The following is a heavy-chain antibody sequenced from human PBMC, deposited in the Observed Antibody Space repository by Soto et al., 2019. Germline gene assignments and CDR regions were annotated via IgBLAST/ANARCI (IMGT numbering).Heavy chain of an antibody. V-gene: IGHV3-33*01. J-gene: IGHJ4*02. CDR2: IWSDGSNK. D-gene: IGHD3-22*01. CDR3: ARDLNYYYNSSGYYQPGY. CDR1: GFTFSNYV. Sequence: GGSLRLSCAASGFTFSNYVVHWVRQAPGKGLEWVAGIWSDGSNKFYADSVKGRFTISRDNSKSTLFLQMNSLRAEDTAVYFCARDLNYYYNSSGYYQPGYWGQGALVTVSS.